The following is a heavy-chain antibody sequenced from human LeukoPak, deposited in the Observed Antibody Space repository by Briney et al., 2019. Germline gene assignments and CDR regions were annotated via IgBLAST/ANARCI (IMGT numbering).Heavy chain of an antibody. CDR3: ARTLVATVTTPLDY. J-gene: IGHJ4*02. CDR2: INHSGST. D-gene: IGHD4-17*01. Sequence: KTSETLSLTCAVYGGPFSGYYWSWIRQPPGKGLEWIGEINHSGSTNYNPSLKSRVTISVGTSKNQFSLKLSSVTAADTAVYYCARTLVATVTTPLDYWGQGTLVTVSS. CDR1: GGPFSGYY. V-gene: IGHV4-34*01.